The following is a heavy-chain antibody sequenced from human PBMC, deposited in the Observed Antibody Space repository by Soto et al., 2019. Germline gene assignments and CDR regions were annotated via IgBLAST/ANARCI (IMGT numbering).Heavy chain of an antibody. J-gene: IGHJ4*02. D-gene: IGHD4-17*01. Sequence: TLSLTCTVSGGSISSVCYYWSWIRQHPGKGLEWIGYIYYSGSTYYNPSLKSRVTISVDTSKNQFSLKLSSVTAADTAVYYCARDYGDYYFDYWGQGTLVTVSS. CDR2: IYYSGST. CDR3: ARDYGDYYFDY. V-gene: IGHV4-31*03. CDR1: GGSISSVCYY.